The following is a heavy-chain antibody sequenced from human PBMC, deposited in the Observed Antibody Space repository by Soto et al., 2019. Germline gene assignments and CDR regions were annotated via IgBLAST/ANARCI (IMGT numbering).Heavy chain of an antibody. Sequence: EVQLVESGGGLVKPGGSLRLSCAASGFTFSDYYINWVRQAPGKGLEWVSSISSSSSDIYYADSVKGRFTVSRDNAKISLSLQMNSLRAEDTAVYYCAREILYCGGGSCYTVGAFDIWGRGTMVTVSS. CDR1: GFTFSDYY. CDR2: ISSSSSDI. J-gene: IGHJ3*02. V-gene: IGHV3-21*01. CDR3: AREILYCGGGSCYTVGAFDI. D-gene: IGHD2-15*01.